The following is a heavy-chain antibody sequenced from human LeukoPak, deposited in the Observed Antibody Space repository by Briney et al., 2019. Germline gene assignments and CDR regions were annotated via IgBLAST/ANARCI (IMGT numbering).Heavy chain of an antibody. CDR2: IHYSGST. V-gene: IGHV4-59*01. Sequence: SETLSLTCTASGASISSYYWSWIRHPPGKGLGLVGYIHYSGSTNYNHSLKGRVTISVDTSKNKSSLKLSSVTAADTAVYYCAGASRDYYDSLGYSPAEYFQHWGQGTLVTVSS. CDR3: AGASRDYYDSLGYSPAEYFQH. CDR1: GASISSYY. D-gene: IGHD3-22*01. J-gene: IGHJ1*01.